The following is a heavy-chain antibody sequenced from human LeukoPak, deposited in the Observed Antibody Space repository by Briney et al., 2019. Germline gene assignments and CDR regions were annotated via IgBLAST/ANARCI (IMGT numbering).Heavy chain of an antibody. J-gene: IGHJ4*02. CDR2: TNPNSGYT. D-gene: IGHD5-12*01. CDR1: GYTFTSYD. Sequence: ASVKVSCKASGYTFTSYDIHWVRQATGQGLEWMGWTNPNSGYTGYAQRFQDRVTMTRNTPISTAYMELSSLTSEDTAVYYCARSSRGGYGNFGYWGQGTLVIVSS. CDR3: ARSSRGGYGNFGY. V-gene: IGHV1-8*01.